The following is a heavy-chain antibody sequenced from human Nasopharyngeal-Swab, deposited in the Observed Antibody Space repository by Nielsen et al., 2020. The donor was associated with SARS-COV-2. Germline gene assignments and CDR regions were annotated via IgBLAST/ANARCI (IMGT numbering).Heavy chain of an antibody. D-gene: IGHD2-2*01. CDR2: ISSSSSYI. V-gene: IGHV3-21*01. J-gene: IGHJ4*02. CDR3: ARYCSTTSCPRGFDY. Sequence: GGSLRLSCAASGFTFSSYSMNWVRQAPGKGLEWVSSISSSSSYIYYADSVKGRFTISRDNAKNSLYLQMNSLRAEDTAVYYCARYCSTTSCPRGFDYWGQGTLVTVSS. CDR1: GFTFSSYS.